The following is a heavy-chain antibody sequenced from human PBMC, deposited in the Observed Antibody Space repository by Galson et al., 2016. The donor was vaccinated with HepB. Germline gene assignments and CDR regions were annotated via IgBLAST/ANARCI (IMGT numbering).Heavy chain of an antibody. Sequence: SLRLSCAASGFTFNKYYMNWVRQAPGQALQWVSSISVSSSYIYYADSVKGRFTISRDNSKNTLYLQMNSLRAEDTAVYYCAKNDILTGYSAFDYWGQGTQVTVSS. D-gene: IGHD3-9*01. V-gene: IGHV3-21*01. CDR1: GFTFNKYY. CDR3: AKNDILTGYSAFDY. CDR2: ISVSSSYI. J-gene: IGHJ4*02.